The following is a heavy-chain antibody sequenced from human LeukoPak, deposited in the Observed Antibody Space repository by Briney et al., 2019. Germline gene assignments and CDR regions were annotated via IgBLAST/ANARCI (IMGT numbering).Heavy chain of an antibody. D-gene: IGHD1-26*01. CDR2: IYPGDSDT. Sequence: GESLKIFCKGSWYSLTSYWIGWGRQMPGESLEWMGIIYPGDSDTRYRPSFQGQVTISVDKSISTAYLQWNSLKASDTAIYYCARRGAYFDYWGQGTLVTVSS. CDR1: WYSLTSYW. J-gene: IGHJ4*02. V-gene: IGHV5-51*01. CDR3: ARRGAYFDY.